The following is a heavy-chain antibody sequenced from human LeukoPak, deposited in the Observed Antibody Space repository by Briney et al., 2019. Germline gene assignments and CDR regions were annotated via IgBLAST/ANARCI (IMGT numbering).Heavy chain of an antibody. J-gene: IGHJ4*02. V-gene: IGHV3-7*01. CDR1: GFSFTTYW. CDR2: IKEDGSVI. D-gene: IGHD5-24*01. Sequence: GGSLRLSCVASGFSFTTYWMYWVRQAPGKGLEWLANIKEDGSVINYVDSVKGRFTISRDNAKSSLYLQMNSLRAEDMAVYYCASDRGWLQFDFWGQGTLVTVSS. CDR3: ASDRGWLQFDF.